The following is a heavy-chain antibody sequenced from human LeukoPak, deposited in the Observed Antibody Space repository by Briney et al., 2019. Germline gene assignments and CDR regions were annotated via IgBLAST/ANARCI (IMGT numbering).Heavy chain of an antibody. Sequence: SGRSLRLSCAASGFTFSSYAMSWVRQAPGKGLDWVSAITGSGGSTYYAASVKGRFTISRDNSKNTLYLQMNSLRAEDTAIYYCAKLLFGGVIVPIDYWGQGTLVTVSS. D-gene: IGHD3-16*02. V-gene: IGHV3-23*01. CDR2: ITGSGGST. J-gene: IGHJ4*02. CDR1: GFTFSSYA. CDR3: AKLLFGGVIVPIDY.